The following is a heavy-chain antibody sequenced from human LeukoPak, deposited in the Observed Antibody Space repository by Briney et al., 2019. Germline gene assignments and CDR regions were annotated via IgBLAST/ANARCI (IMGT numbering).Heavy chain of an antibody. V-gene: IGHV4-59*01. CDR3: ARDRSSGYPSGFDP. CDR2: IYYSGST. Sequence: SETLSLTCTVSGGSISSYYWSWIRQPPGKGLEWIGYIYYSGSTNYNPSLKSRVTISVDTSKNQFSLKLSSVTAADTAVYYCARDRSSGYPSGFDPWGQGTLVTVSS. J-gene: IGHJ5*02. CDR1: GGSISSYY. D-gene: IGHD3-22*01.